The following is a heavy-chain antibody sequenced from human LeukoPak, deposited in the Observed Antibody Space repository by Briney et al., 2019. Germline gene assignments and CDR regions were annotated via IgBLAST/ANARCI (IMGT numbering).Heavy chain of an antibody. CDR2: ISYDGSNK. D-gene: IGHD2-2*02. CDR3: ARDGRYCSSTTCYIDYYYGMDV. J-gene: IGHJ6*02. V-gene: IGHV3-30-3*01. CDR1: GFTFSSYA. Sequence: GGSLRLSCAASGFTFSSYAMHWVRQAPGNGLEWVAVISYDGSNKYYADSVKGRFTISRDNSKNTLYLQMNSLRAEDTAVYYCARDGRYCSSTTCYIDYYYGMDVWGQGTTVTVSS.